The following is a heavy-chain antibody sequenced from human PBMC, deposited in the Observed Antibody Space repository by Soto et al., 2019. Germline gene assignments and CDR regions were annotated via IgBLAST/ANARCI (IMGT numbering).Heavy chain of an antibody. CDR3: ATRSANDAFDI. CDR2: IYSGGST. CDR1: GFTVSSNY. D-gene: IGHD2-2*01. Sequence: EVQLVESGGGLIQPGGSLRLSCAASGFTVSSNYMSWVRQAPGKGLEWVSVIYSGGSTYYADSVKGRFTISRDNSKNTLYLQMNSLGAEDTAVYYCATRSANDAFDIWGQGTMVTVSS. J-gene: IGHJ3*02. V-gene: IGHV3-53*01.